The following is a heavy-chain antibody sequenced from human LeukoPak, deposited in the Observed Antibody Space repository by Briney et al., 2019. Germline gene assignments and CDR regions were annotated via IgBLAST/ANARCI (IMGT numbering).Heavy chain of an antibody. V-gene: IGHV3-48*03. CDR1: GFTFRSYE. D-gene: IGHD3-22*01. CDR3: ATYYDSAGFDFDC. J-gene: IGHJ4*02. Sequence: PGGSLRLSCAASGFTFRSYEMNWVRQAPGKGLEWVSYISSSGSTVYYADSVKGRFTISRDNAKNSLYLQMNSLRAEDTAVYYCATYYDSAGFDFDCWGQGTLVTVSS. CDR2: ISSSGSTV.